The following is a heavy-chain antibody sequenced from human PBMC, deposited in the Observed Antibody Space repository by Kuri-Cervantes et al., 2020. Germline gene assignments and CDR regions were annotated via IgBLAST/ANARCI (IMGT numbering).Heavy chain of an antibody. V-gene: IGHV1-2*02. CDR3: ARQGDSSAWAPKFGF. CDR2: INPNSGGT. J-gene: IGHJ4*02. D-gene: IGHD6-19*01. CDR1: GYTFTGYY. Sequence: ASVKVSCKASGYTFTGYYMHWVRRAPGQGLEWMGWINPNSGGTNYAQKFQGRVTMTRDTSISTAYMELSRLRSDDTAVYYCARQGDSSAWAPKFGFWGQGTLVTVSS.